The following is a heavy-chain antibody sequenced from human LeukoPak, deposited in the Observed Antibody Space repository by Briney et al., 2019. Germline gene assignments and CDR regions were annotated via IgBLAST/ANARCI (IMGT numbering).Heavy chain of an antibody. CDR3: AKVYHYGSGSYYTEYYFDY. J-gene: IGHJ4*02. D-gene: IGHD3-10*01. V-gene: IGHV3-23*01. CDR1: GFTFSSYA. CDR2: ISGSGGST. Sequence: GGSLRLSCATSGFTFSSYAMNWVRQAPGKGLEWVSAISGSGGSTYYADSVKGRFTISRDNSKNTLYLQMNSLRAEDTAVYYCAKVYHYGSGSYYTEYYFDYWGQGTLVTVSS.